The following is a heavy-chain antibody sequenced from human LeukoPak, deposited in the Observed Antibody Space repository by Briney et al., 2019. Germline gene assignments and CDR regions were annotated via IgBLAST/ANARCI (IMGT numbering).Heavy chain of an antibody. CDR3: ARDYYYDSSGYPYNWFDP. CDR1: GGTFSSYA. D-gene: IGHD3-22*01. Sequence: SVKVSCKASGGTFSSYAISWVRQAPGQGLEWMGGIIPIFGTANYAQKFQGRVTITADESTSTAYMELRSLRSDDTAVYYCARDYYYDSSGYPYNWFDPWGQGTLVTVSS. V-gene: IGHV1-69*13. J-gene: IGHJ5*02. CDR2: IIPIFGTA.